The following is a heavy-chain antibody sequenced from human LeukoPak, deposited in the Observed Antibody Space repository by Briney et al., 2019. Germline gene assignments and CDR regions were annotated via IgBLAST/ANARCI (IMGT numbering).Heavy chain of an antibody. CDR2: INPNSGGT. CDR1: GYTFTGYY. Sequence: ASVKVSCKASGYTFTGYYMHWVRQAPGRGLEWMGWINPNSGGTNYAQKFQGRVTMTRDTSISTAYMELSRLRSDDTAVYYCASDIVGGYYYYYGMDVWGQGTTVTVSS. J-gene: IGHJ6*02. V-gene: IGHV1-2*02. D-gene: IGHD2-15*01. CDR3: ASDIVGGYYYYYGMDV.